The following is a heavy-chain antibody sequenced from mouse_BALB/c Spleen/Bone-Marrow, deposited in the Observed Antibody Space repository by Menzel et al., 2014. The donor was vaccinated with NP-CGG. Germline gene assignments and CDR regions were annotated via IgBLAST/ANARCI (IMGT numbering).Heavy chain of an antibody. D-gene: IGHD1-1*01. Sequence: ESGPGLVKPSQSLSLICTVTGYSITSDYAWNWIRQFPGNKLEWMGYISYSGNTRYNPSLKSRISISRDTPKNQFFLQLNSVTTEDTATYYCARTHYYGSSYPYWGQGTLVTVSA. CDR3: ARTHYYGSSYPY. CDR1: GYSITSDYA. V-gene: IGHV3-2*02. J-gene: IGHJ3*01. CDR2: ISYSGNT.